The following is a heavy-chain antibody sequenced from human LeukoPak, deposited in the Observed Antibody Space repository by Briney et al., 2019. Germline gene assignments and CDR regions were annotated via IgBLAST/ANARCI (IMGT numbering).Heavy chain of an antibody. Sequence: ASVKVSCKASGGTFSSYAISWVRQAPGQGLEWMGWINPNSGGTNYAQKFQGRVTMTRDTSISTAYMELSRLRSDDTAVYYCAREGPIVGATHLVDYWGQGTLVTVSS. CDR2: INPNSGGT. J-gene: IGHJ4*02. CDR1: GGTFSSYA. V-gene: IGHV1-2*02. CDR3: AREGPIVGATHLVDY. D-gene: IGHD1-26*01.